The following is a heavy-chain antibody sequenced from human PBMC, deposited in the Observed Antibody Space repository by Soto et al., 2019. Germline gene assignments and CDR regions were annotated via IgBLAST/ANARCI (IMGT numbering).Heavy chain of an antibody. Sequence: WETLSLTCAVYGGSFSGYYWSWIRQSPGKGLEWIGEINHSGSTKYNPSLKSRFTISVDTSKNQFSLRLNSVTAADTAVYYCARARGYSGYFDYWGQGTLVTVSS. CDR2: INHSGST. D-gene: IGHD5-12*01. V-gene: IGHV4-34*01. J-gene: IGHJ4*02. CDR3: ARARGYSGYFDY. CDR1: GGSFSGYY.